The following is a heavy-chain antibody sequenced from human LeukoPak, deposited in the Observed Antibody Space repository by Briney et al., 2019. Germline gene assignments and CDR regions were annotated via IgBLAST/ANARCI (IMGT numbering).Heavy chain of an antibody. D-gene: IGHD5-12*01. CDR3: AKDEPGYDCYFDY. Sequence: GGSLRLSCAASGFTFSSYAMSGVRQAPGKGLEWVSSVSGSGSHTHYADSVKGRFTISRDNSTNTLYLQMDSLRAEDAAVYYCAKDEPGYDCYFDYWGQGALVTVSS. J-gene: IGHJ4*02. V-gene: IGHV3-23*01. CDR1: GFTFSSYA. CDR2: VSGSGSHT.